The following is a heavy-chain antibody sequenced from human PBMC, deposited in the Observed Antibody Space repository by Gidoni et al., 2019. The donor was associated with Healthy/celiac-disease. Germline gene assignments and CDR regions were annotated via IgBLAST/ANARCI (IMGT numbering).Heavy chain of an antibody. CDR3: ARAGMDYYDSSGHWYFDL. V-gene: IGHV3-30*04. CDR2: ISYDGSNT. D-gene: IGHD3-22*01. Sequence: QVQLVESGGGVVQPGRYLRRSCAASGCTFSRYSMHWVRQAPGKGLEVVAVISYDGSNTYYADSVKGRVTISRDNSKNPLYLQMNSLRAEDTAVYYCARAGMDYYDSSGHWYFDLWGRGTLVTVSS. CDR1: GCTFSRYS. J-gene: IGHJ2*01.